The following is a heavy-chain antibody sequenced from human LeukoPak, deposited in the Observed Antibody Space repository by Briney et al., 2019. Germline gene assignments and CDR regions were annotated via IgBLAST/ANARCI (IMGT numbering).Heavy chain of an antibody. CDR3: AKGPLRGTAAAIDY. Sequence: GGSLRLSCAASGFTFNNYGMHWVRQAPGKGLEWVAVISYDGRNKHYPDSVKGRFTISRDISTDTLWLQMDSLRTGDTAVYYCAKGPLRGTAAAIDYWGQGTLVTVSS. V-gene: IGHV3-30*18. J-gene: IGHJ4*02. D-gene: IGHD2-2*01. CDR1: GFTFNNYG. CDR2: ISYDGRNK.